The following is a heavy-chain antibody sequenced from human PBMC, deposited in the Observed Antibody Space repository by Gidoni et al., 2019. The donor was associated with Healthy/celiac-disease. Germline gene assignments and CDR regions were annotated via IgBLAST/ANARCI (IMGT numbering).Heavy chain of an antibody. Sequence: QITLKESGPTLVKLTQTLTLTCTFSGFSLSTSGVGVGWIRQPPGKALEWLALIYWDDDKRYSPSLKSRLTSTKDTSKNQVVLTMTNMDPVDTATYYCAHRLGIAAAGKVGYFDYWGQGTLVTVSS. CDR1: GFSLSTSGVG. CDR3: AHRLGIAAAGKVGYFDY. J-gene: IGHJ4*02. D-gene: IGHD6-13*01. CDR2: IYWDDDK. V-gene: IGHV2-5*02.